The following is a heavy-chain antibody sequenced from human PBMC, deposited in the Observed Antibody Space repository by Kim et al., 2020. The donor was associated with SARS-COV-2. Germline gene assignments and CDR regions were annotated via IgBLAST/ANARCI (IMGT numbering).Heavy chain of an antibody. J-gene: IGHJ4*02. CDR2: ISVGSATI. Sequence: GGSLRLSCAASGFIFSTYSMFWVRQAPGKGLEWVSYISVGSATIYYADSVKGRFTISRDDAKSSLFLQLNSLRDEDTAVYYCARHRHYGSGTYYPPQHYFDGWGQASLLSVYS. CDR1: GFIFSTYS. V-gene: IGHV3-48*02. CDR3: ARHRHYGSGTYYPPQHYFDG. D-gene: IGHD3-10*01.